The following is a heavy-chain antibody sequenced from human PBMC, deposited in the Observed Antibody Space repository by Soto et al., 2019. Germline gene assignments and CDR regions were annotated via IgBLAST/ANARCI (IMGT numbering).Heavy chain of an antibody. J-gene: IGHJ6*03. V-gene: IGHV1-2*04. CDR1: GDSFNDYY. CDR3: ARESGGATATLDYYYFYMDV. CDR2: INPNGGVT. D-gene: IGHD5-12*01. Sequence: QVQLVQSGAEVRKPGASVTVSCRSSGDSFNDYYIHWGRQAPGKGLGWMGWINPNGGVTKYAQKFQGWVSMTRDTSIRTVYMQLSRLRSDDTAVYYCARESGGATATLDYYYFYMDVWGTGTTVTVSS.